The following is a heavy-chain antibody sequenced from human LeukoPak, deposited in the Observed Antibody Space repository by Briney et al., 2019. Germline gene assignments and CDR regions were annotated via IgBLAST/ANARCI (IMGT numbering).Heavy chain of an antibody. CDR1: GGSFSAYY. J-gene: IGHJ5*02. Sequence: SETLSLTCAVYGGSFSAYYWSWIHQPPGKGLEWIGEINHSGSTNYNPSLKSRVTISVDTSKNQFSLKLSSVTAAGTAVYYCARGSLLWFGGGNWFDPWGQGTLVTVSS. V-gene: IGHV4-34*01. CDR2: INHSGST. D-gene: IGHD3-10*01. CDR3: ARGSLLWFGGGNWFDP.